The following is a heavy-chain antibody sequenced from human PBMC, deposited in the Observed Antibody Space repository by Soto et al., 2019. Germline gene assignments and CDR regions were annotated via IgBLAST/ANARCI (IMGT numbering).Heavy chain of an antibody. D-gene: IGHD3-22*01. Sequence: GGSLRLSCAASGFTFSSYAVSWVRQAPGKGLEWVSAISGSGGSTYYADSVKGRSTISRDNSKNTLYLQMNSLRAEDTAVYYCAKDLRYYDSSGYSLLFDYWGQGTLVTVSS. CDR3: AKDLRYYDSSGYSLLFDY. J-gene: IGHJ4*02. CDR2: ISGSGGST. CDR1: GFTFSSYA. V-gene: IGHV3-23*01.